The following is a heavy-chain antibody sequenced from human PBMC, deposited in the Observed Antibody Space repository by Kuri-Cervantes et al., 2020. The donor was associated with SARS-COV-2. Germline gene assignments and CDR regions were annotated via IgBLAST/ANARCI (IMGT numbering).Heavy chain of an antibody. J-gene: IGHJ6*03. CDR1: GFTFSSYS. Sequence: GESLKISCAASGFTFSSYSMNWVRQAPGKGLEWVSSISSSSSYIYYADSVKGRFTISRDNSKNTLYLQMNSLRAEDTAVYYCAKDGSANYYYYYMDVWGKGTTVTVSS. D-gene: IGHD3-10*01. V-gene: IGHV3-21*04. CDR3: AKDGSANYYYYYMDV. CDR2: ISSSSSYI.